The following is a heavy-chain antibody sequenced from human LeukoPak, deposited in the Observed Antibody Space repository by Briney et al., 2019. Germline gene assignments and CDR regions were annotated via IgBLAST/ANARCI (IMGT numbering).Heavy chain of an antibody. CDR3: ARHEACSGGSCYSEHYYYGMDV. Sequence: GESLKISCKGSGYSFTSYWIGWVRHMPGKGLEWMGIIYPGDSDTRYSPSFQGQVTISADKSISTAYLQWSSLKASDTAMYYCARHEACSGGSCYSEHYYYGMDVWGKGTTVTVSS. V-gene: IGHV5-51*01. CDR2: IYPGDSDT. CDR1: GYSFTSYW. J-gene: IGHJ6*04. D-gene: IGHD2-15*01.